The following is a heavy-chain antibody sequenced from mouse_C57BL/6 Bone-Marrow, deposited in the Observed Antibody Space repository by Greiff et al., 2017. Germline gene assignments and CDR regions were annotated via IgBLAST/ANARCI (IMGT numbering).Heavy chain of an antibody. D-gene: IGHD1-1*01. J-gene: IGHJ2*01. V-gene: IGHV14-4*01. CDR2: IDPENGDT. Sequence: VQLKQSGAELVRPGASVKLSCTASGFNIKDDYMHWVKQRPEQGLEWIGWIDPENGDTEYASKFQGKATITADTSSNTAYLQLSSLTSEDTAVYYCTSSPSYFDYWGPGTTLTVSS. CDR1: GFNIKDDY. CDR3: TSSPSYFDY.